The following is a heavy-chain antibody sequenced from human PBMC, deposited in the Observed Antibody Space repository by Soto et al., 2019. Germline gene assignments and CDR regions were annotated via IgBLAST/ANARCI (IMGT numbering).Heavy chain of an antibody. V-gene: IGHV1-69*01. D-gene: IGHD3-22*01. CDR2: IIPIFGTA. CDR3: ARGVRYYDSRGYYYEDPGFDY. J-gene: IGHJ4*02. CDR1: GGTFSSYA. Sequence: QVQLVQSGAEVKKPGSSVKVSCKASGGTFSSYAISWVRQAPGQGLEWMGGIIPIFGTANHAQKLQGRVTITANESTSTAYMELSSLRSEDTAVYYCARGVRYYDSRGYYYEDPGFDYWGQGTLVTVSS.